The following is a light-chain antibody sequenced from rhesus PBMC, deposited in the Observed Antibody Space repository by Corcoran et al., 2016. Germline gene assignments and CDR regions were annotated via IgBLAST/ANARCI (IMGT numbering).Light chain of an antibody. Sequence: DIQMTQSPSSLSASVGDKVSITCRASQGINSWLAWYQQKLGKAPKLLIYKASSLQSGVPSRFSVSGSGTDFTLTISSLQPEDFGTYYCLQYNTRPYTFGPGTKLEIK. CDR1: QGINSW. V-gene: IGKV1-21*01. CDR2: KAS. J-gene: IGKJ3*01. CDR3: LQYNTRPYT.